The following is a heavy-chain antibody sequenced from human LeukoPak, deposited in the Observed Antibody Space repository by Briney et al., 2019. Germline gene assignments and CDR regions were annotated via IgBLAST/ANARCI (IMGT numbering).Heavy chain of an antibody. CDR1: GSSISSGSYY. Sequence: SETLSLTCTVSGSSISSGSYYWSWIRQPAGTGLEWIGRIYTSGSTNYNPSLKSRVTISVDTSKNQFSLKLSSVTAADTAVYYCARVKTGIYSSSWYWGGEYYFDYWGQGTLVTVSS. D-gene: IGHD6-13*01. J-gene: IGHJ4*02. CDR2: IYTSGST. CDR3: ARVKTGIYSSSWYWGGEYYFDY. V-gene: IGHV4-61*02.